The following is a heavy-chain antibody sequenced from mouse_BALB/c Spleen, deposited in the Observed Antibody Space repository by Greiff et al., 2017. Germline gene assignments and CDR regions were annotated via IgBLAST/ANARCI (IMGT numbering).Heavy chain of an antibody. J-gene: IGHJ2*01. Sequence: EVQLVESGPELVKPGASVKMSCKASGYTFTSYVMHWVKQKPGQGLEWIGYINPYNDGTKYNEKFKGKATLTSDKSSSTAYMELSSLTSEDSAVYYCARAGYDEGVDYWGQGTTLTVSS. CDR3: ARAGYDEGVDY. CDR2: INPYNDGT. V-gene: IGHV1-14*01. D-gene: IGHD2-2*01. CDR1: GYTFTSYV.